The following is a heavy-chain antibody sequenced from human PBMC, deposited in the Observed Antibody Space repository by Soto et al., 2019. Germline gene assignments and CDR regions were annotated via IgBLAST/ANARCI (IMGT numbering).Heavy chain of an antibody. J-gene: IGHJ4*02. D-gene: IGHD2-15*01. CDR1: GFRFRDYA. CDR2: ISDGGRST. V-gene: IGHV3-23*01. Sequence: LRLSCAGSGFRFRDYAMGWVRQPPGSGLEWVSFISDGGRSTYYADSVKGRFSISRDNSKNTLYLQMNSLRAEDTAVYYCARVHRYCSGGSCPNFDYWGQGTLVTVSS. CDR3: ARVHRYCSGGSCPNFDY.